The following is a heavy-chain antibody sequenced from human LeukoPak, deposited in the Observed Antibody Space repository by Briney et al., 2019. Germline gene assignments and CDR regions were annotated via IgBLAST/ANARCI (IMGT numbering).Heavy chain of an antibody. D-gene: IGHD1-26*01. CDR3: ARDMGSYYAFDY. V-gene: IGHV3-21*01. CDR1: GFTFSSYG. Sequence: GGSLRLSCAASGFTFSSYGMNWVRQAPGKGLEWVSSISSSSSYIYYADSVKGRFTISRDNAKNSLYLQMNSLRAEDTAVYYCARDMGSYYAFDYWGQGTLVTVSS. J-gene: IGHJ4*02. CDR2: ISSSSSYI.